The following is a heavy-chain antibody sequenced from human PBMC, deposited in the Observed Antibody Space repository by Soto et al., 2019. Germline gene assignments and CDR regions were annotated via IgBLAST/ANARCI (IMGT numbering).Heavy chain of an antibody. CDR3: AKEPELVFVNWFDP. CDR1: GLTFSSYA. D-gene: IGHD2-21*01. CDR2: ISGSGGST. Sequence: PGGSLRLPCAASGLTFSSYAMSWVRQAPGKGLEWVSAISGSGGSTYYADSVKGRFTISRDNSKNTLYLQMNSLRAEDTAVYYCAKEPELVFVNWFDPWGQGTLVTVSS. J-gene: IGHJ5*02. V-gene: IGHV3-23*01.